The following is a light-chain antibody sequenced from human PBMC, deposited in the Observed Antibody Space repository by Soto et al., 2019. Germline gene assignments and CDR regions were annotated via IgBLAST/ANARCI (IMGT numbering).Light chain of an antibody. Sequence: LSVALGDRGIVTSRVSQSVKSSYLAWYQQKADQPPRLLIYGASTRATGIPDLFFGAGYGTRFTLAISTLEPDHSAVFCGQLYGCSLVAFRGVTKVDIK. CDR2: GAS. CDR3: QLYGCSLVA. CDR1: QSVKSSY. V-gene: IGKV3-20*01. J-gene: IGKJ3*01.